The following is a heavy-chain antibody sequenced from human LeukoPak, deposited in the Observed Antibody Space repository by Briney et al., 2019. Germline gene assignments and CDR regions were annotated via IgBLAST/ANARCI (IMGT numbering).Heavy chain of an antibody. Sequence: SETLSLTCTVSGGSISSYYWSWIRQPPGKRLERIGYIYYSGSTNYNPSLKSRVTMSVDTSKNQFSLKLSSVTAADTAVYYCARGEACSGGSCYYGMDVWGQGTTVTVSS. D-gene: IGHD2-15*01. J-gene: IGHJ6*02. V-gene: IGHV4-59*01. CDR1: GGSISSYY. CDR3: ARGEACSGGSCYYGMDV. CDR2: IYYSGST.